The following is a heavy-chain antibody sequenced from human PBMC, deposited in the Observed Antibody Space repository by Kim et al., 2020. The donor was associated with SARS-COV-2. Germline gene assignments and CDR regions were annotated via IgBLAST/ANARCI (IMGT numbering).Heavy chain of an antibody. J-gene: IGHJ4*02. Sequence: GSLRLSCAASGFTVSSNYMSWVRQAPEKGLEWVSVIYSGGSTYYADSVKGRFTISRDNSKNTLYLQMNSLRAEDTAVYYCARDLPYGDYSDYWGQGTLVTVSS. V-gene: IGHV3-66*01. CDR1: GFTVSSNY. D-gene: IGHD4-17*01. CDR3: ARDLPYGDYSDY. CDR2: IYSGGST.